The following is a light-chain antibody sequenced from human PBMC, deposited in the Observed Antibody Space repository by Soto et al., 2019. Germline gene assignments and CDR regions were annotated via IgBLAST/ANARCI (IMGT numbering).Light chain of an antibody. V-gene: IGKV3-11*01. CDR3: QQRSNWPPVLT. CDR2: DAS. Sequence: EIVLTQSPATLSLSPGERATLSCRASQSVTTFLAWYQQKPGQAPRLLIYDASTRATRIPDRSTVSGSGTDVTLTISSLEPEDFAVYYCQQRSNWPPVLTFGGGTTVEIK. CDR1: QSVTTF. J-gene: IGKJ4*01.